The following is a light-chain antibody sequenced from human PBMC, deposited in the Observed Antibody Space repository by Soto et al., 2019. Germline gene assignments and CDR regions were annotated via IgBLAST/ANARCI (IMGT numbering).Light chain of an antibody. CDR2: GAS. V-gene: IGKV3-20*01. Sequence: EIVMTQSPATLSVSPGERATLSCRASQSVSSSYLAWYQQKPGQAPRLLIYGASSRPTGIPDRFSGSGSGTDFTRTISRLEPEDFAVYYCQQYGSSPLTFGGGTKVDI. J-gene: IGKJ4*01. CDR1: QSVSSSY. CDR3: QQYGSSPLT.